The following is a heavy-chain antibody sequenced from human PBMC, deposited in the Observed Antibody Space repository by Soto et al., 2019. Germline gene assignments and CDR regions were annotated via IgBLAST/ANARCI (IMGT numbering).Heavy chain of an antibody. CDR2: IYYSGST. CDR1: GGSISSGGYY. V-gene: IGHV4-31*03. CDR3: ARGLPYCSSTSCHLTWFDP. D-gene: IGHD2-2*01. J-gene: IGHJ5*02. Sequence: SETLSLTCTVSGGSISSGGYYWSWIRQHPGKGLEWIGYIYYSGSTYYNPSLKSRVTISVDTSKNQFSLKLSSVTAADTAVYYCARGLPYCSSTSCHLTWFDPWGQGTLVTVSS.